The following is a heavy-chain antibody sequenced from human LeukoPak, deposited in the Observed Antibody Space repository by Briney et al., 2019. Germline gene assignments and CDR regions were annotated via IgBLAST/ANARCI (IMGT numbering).Heavy chain of an antibody. V-gene: IGHV3-23*01. CDR1: GFTFSSYA. CDR3: ARDAYYYDSSGYYYGLYDY. J-gene: IGHJ4*02. CDR2: ISGSGGST. D-gene: IGHD3-22*01. Sequence: GGSLRLSCAASGFTFSSYAMSWVRQAPGKGLEWVSAISGSGGSTFYADSVKGRFTISRDNSKNTLYLQMNSLTAEDTAVYYCARDAYYYDSSGYYYGLYDYWGQGTLVTVSS.